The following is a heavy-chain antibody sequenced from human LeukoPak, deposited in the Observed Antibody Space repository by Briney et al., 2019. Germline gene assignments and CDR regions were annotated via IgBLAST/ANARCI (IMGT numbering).Heavy chain of an antibody. V-gene: IGHV3-21*01. D-gene: IGHD4-17*01. CDR3: ARARDYGTFDY. CDR1: GFTFSRNG. J-gene: IGHJ4*02. CDR2: ISVSGTYI. Sequence: GGSLRLPCAASGFTFSRNGMAWVRQAPGKGLEWVSSISVSGTYIYYSDSVKGRFTISRDNAKNSLYLEMNSLRSDDTAIYYCARARDYGTFDYWGQGTLVTVSS.